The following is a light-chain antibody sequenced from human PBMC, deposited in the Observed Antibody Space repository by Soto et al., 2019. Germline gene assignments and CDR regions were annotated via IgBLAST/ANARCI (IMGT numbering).Light chain of an antibody. V-gene: IGLV2-14*01. Sequence: QSVLTQPASVSGSPGQSITISCTGTSSDVGGYNYVSWYQQHPGKAPKLMIYDVSNRPSGVSNRFSGSKSGNTASLTISGLHAEDEADYYCSSYSSSSTPRVFGTGTKV. CDR3: SSYSSSSTPRV. CDR2: DVS. J-gene: IGLJ1*01. CDR1: SSDVGGYNY.